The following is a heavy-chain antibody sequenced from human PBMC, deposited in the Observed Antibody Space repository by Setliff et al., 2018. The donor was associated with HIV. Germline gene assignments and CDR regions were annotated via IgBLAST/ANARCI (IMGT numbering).Heavy chain of an antibody. Sequence: ASVKVSCKASGYTLTDTYMHWVRQAPGQGLEWMGWINPNSGGTNSAQNFQGRVTMTTDTSTSTAYMDLRSLRSDDTAVYYCARDSSGVLSLRYMDVWGKGTTVTVSS. J-gene: IGHJ6*03. CDR3: ARDSSGVLSLRYMDV. CDR2: INPNSGGT. CDR1: GYTLTDTY. D-gene: IGHD3-22*01. V-gene: IGHV1-2*02.